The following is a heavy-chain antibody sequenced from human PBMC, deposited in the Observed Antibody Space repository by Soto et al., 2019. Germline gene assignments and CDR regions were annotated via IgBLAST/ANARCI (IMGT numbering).Heavy chain of an antibody. CDR3: ARERMSITIFGVDPNTYGMDV. CDR1: GFTFSSYG. CDR2: IWYDGSNK. Sequence: QVQLVESGGGVVQPGRSLRLSCAASGFTFSSYGMHWVRQAPGKGLEWVAVIWYDGSNKYYADSVKGRFTISRDNSKNTLYLQMNSLRAEDTAVYYCARERMSITIFGVDPNTYGMDVWGQGTTVTVSS. J-gene: IGHJ6*02. D-gene: IGHD3-3*01. V-gene: IGHV3-33*01.